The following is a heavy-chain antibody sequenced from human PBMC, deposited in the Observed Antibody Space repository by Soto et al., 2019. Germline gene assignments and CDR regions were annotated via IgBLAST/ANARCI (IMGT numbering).Heavy chain of an antibody. Sequence: ASVTVSCKYSGYSFTTYGISWLRQAPGQGLEWMGWISGYNGNTNYAQNLQGGVTMTTDTSTSTADMELRSLRSDDTAVYYCAREGPAPYYYYGMDVWGQGSTVTVSS. CDR3: AREGPAPYYYYGMDV. CDR1: GYSFTTYG. CDR2: ISGYNGNT. J-gene: IGHJ6*02. V-gene: IGHV1-18*01.